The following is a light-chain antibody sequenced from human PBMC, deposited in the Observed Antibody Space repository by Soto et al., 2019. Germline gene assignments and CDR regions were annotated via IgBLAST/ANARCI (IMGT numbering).Light chain of an antibody. Sequence: QSVLTQPASVSGSPGQSITISCTGTSRDIGNYNYVSWYQHHPGKAPKLMIYEVTSRPSGVSDRFSGSKSGMTASLTISGLQPEDEADYLCASYRSANTLVVFGAGTKVTV. CDR1: SRDIGNYNY. V-gene: IGLV2-14*01. J-gene: IGLJ1*01. CDR3: ASYRSANTLVV. CDR2: EVT.